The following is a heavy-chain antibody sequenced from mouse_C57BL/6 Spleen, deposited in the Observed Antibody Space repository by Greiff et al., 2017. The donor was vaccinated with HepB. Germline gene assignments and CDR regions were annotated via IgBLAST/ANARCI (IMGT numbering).Heavy chain of an antibody. V-gene: IGHV1-59*01. CDR2: IDPSDSYT. CDR3: AREGYYEGY. D-gene: IGHD2-3*01. CDR1: GYTFTSYW. Sequence: QVQLQQPGAELVRPGTSVKLSCKASGYTFTSYWMHWVKQRPGQGLEWIGVIDPSDSYTNYNQKFKGKATLTVDTSSSTAYMQLSSLTSEDSAVYYWAREGYYEGYWGQGTTLTVSS. J-gene: IGHJ2*01.